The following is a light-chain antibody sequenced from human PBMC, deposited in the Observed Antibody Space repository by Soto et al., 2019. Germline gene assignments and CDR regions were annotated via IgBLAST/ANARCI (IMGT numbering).Light chain of an antibody. CDR2: LSNDGSH. J-gene: IGLJ3*02. Sequence: QLVLTQSPSASASLGASVKLTCTLSSGHSTYAIAWHQQQPEKGPRYLMKLSNDGSHTKGDGIPDRFSGSSSGAERYLTISSLQSEDEADYYCQTWVTGPPWVFGGGTKLTVL. CDR1: SGHSTYA. CDR3: QTWVTGPPWV. V-gene: IGLV4-69*01.